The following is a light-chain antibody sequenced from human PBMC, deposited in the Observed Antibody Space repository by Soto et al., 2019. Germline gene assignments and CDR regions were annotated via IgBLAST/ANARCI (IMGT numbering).Light chain of an antibody. CDR2: EGS. Sequence: QSALTQPGSVSGSPVQSITISCTGTSSDVGSYNLVSWYQQHPGKAPKLMIYEGSKRPSGVSNRFSGSKSGNTASLTISGLQAEDEADYYCCSYAGSSTYYVFGTGTKVTVL. CDR1: SSDVGSYNL. J-gene: IGLJ1*01. V-gene: IGLV2-23*01. CDR3: CSYAGSSTYYV.